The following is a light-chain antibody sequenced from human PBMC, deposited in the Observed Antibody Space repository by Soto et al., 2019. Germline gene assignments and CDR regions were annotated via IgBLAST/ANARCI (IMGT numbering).Light chain of an antibody. CDR3: QQYGGSPRVT. CDR1: QSVSSNY. V-gene: IGKV3-20*01. J-gene: IGKJ4*01. Sequence: EIVLTQSPGTLTLSPGERATLSCRASQSVSSNYLAWYQQKPGQAPRLLIYGASSRATGIPDRFIGSGSGTDFTLTISRLEPEDFAVYYCQQYGGSPRVTFGGGTMVEI. CDR2: GAS.